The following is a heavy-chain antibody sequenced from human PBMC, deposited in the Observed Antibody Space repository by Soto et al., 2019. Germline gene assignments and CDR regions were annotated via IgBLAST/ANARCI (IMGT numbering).Heavy chain of an antibody. Sequence: EVQLLESGGGLVQPGGSLRLSCAASGFTFSTYAMSWVRQAPGKGLEWVSTIGGSGSTYYTDSVKGRFTISRDNSKNTVYLQMNSLRAEDTAVYYCAIRACTTLKYFDYWGQGTLVTVSA. CDR2: IGGSGST. J-gene: IGHJ4*02. CDR1: GFTFSTYA. CDR3: AIRACTTLKYFDY. V-gene: IGHV3-23*01. D-gene: IGHD3-3*01.